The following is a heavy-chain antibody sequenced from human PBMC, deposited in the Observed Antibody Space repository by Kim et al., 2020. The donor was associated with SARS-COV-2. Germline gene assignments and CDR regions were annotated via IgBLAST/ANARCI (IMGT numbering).Heavy chain of an antibody. D-gene: IGHD6-6*01. V-gene: IGHV4-31*03. CDR1: GGSISSGGYY. CDR3: ASGRVEYSSSNFDY. CDR2: IYYSGST. J-gene: IGHJ4*02. Sequence: SETLSLTCTVSGGSISSGGYYWSWIRQHPGKGLEWIGYIYYSGSTYYNPSLKSRVTISVDTSKNQFSLKLSSVTAADTAVYYCASGRVEYSSSNFDYWGQGTLVTVSS.